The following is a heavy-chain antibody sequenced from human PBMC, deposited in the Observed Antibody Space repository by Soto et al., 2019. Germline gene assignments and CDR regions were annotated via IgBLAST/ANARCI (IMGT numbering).Heavy chain of an antibody. D-gene: IGHD3-9*01. CDR1: GYTFTIYC. J-gene: IGHJ4*02. CDR2: ISAYNGNT. Sequence: ASVKVSCKAPGYTFTIYCISWVRRAPGQGLEWMGWISAYNGNTNYAQKLQGRVTMTTDTSTSTAYMELRSLRSDDTAVYYCARTSLTGTRYFDYWGQGTLVTGSS. CDR3: ARTSLTGTRYFDY. V-gene: IGHV1-18*01.